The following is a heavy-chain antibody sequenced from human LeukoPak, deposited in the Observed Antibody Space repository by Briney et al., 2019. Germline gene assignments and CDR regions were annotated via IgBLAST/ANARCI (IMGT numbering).Heavy chain of an antibody. CDR3: ARLDPSGWYV. CDR1: GFTFSSYS. CDR2: IGSSSSYI. J-gene: IGHJ4*02. D-gene: IGHD6-19*01. Sequence: GGSLRLSCAASGFTFSSYSMNWVRQAPGKGLEWVSSIGSSSSYIYYADSVKGRFTISRDNAKNSLYLQMNSLRAEDTAVYYCARLDPSGWYVWGQGTLVTVSS. V-gene: IGHV3-21*01.